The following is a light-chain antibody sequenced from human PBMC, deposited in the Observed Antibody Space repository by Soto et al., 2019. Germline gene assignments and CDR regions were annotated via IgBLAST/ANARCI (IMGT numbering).Light chain of an antibody. Sequence: EIVLTQSPATLSLSPGERATLSCRASQSVRTFLAWYQQKPGRAPRLLIYDASKRATGIPDRFSGSGSGTDFTLTISSLEPEDFAVYYCQQRSTWPPALSFGGGTKVEI. J-gene: IGKJ4*01. CDR3: QQRSTWPPALS. CDR1: QSVRTF. V-gene: IGKV3-11*01. CDR2: DAS.